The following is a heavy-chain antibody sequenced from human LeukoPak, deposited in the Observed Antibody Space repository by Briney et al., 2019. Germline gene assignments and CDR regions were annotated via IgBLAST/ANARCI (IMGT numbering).Heavy chain of an antibody. CDR1: GFTFTRYR. Sequence: GGSLRLSCTASGFTFTRYRMNWVRQAPGKGLEWVSSIRSSSSEIHYADSVKGRFTISRDNAKKSLYLQMNSLRAEDTAMYYCTRDLDLYNDAFDIWGQGIRVIVSS. D-gene: IGHD1-14*01. V-gene: IGHV3-21*01. CDR3: TRDLDLYNDAFDI. CDR2: IRSSSSEI. J-gene: IGHJ3*02.